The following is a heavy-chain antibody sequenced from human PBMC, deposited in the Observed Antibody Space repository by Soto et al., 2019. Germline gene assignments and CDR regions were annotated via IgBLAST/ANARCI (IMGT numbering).Heavy chain of an antibody. Sequence: QVQLVESGGGVVQPGRSLRLSCAASGFTFSSYAMHWVRQAPGKGLEWVAVISYDGSNKYYADSVKGRFTISRDNSKNTLDLKMNSLRAEDTAVYYCARDLSGEDYWGQGTLVTVSS. CDR1: GFTFSSYA. J-gene: IGHJ4*02. CDR2: ISYDGSNK. V-gene: IGHV3-30-3*01. CDR3: ARDLSGEDY. D-gene: IGHD7-27*01.